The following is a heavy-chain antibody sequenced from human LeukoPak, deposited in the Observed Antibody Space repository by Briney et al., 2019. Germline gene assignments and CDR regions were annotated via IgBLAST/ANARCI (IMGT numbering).Heavy chain of an antibody. D-gene: IGHD3-3*01. Sequence: SETLSLTCAVSGDSISSSNYYWGWIRQPPGKGLEWIGSLYYSGSPYYNPSLKSRVTISVDTSNNQFSLTLNSVTAADTAVYYCASALTIFGVAAFDYWGQGTLVTVSS. V-gene: IGHV4-39*01. CDR3: ASALTIFGVAAFDY. CDR2: LYYSGSP. J-gene: IGHJ4*02. CDR1: GDSISSSNYY.